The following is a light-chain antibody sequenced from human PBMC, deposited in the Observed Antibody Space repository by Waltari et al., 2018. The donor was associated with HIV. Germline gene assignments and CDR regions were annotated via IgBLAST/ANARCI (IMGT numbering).Light chain of an antibody. J-gene: IGLJ1*01. V-gene: IGLV1-44*01. Sequence: QSVLTQPPSASGTPGQRVPIPWSGSSSNIGTKPVRWYHQVPGTAPNLLLYNNNHPPSGVPARFSASKSGTSASLAISALQSEYEADYYCAACDDSLNGYVFGTGTKVTVL. CDR3: AACDDSLNGYV. CDR1: SSNIGTKP. CDR2: NNN.